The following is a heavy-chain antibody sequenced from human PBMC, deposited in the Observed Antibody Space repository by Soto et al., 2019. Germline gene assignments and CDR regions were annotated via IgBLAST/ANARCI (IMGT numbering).Heavy chain of an antibody. J-gene: IGHJ4*02. Sequence: GGSLRLSCAASGFTFSSYWMHWVRQAPGKGLVWVSRINGDGSRTDYADSVRGRFAVSRDNAENTVFLQMNSLRAEDMAVYYCARGASGRYYVDYWGQGTMVTVSA. V-gene: IGHV3-74*01. D-gene: IGHD1-26*01. CDR3: ARGASGRYYVDY. CDR2: INGDGSRT. CDR1: GFTFSSYW.